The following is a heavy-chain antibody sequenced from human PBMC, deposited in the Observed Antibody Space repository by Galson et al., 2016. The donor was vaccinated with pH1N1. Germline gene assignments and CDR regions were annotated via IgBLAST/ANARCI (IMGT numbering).Heavy chain of an antibody. Sequence: SLRLSCAASGFTFGDYAMRWVRQAPGKGLEYVSSISTSSGTTYYGDSVRGRFTISRDNSKNTVYLQMNSLRAEDTAIYYCTKARVGSYYFDYWGPGTLVTVSS. D-gene: IGHD1-26*01. CDR3: TKARVGSYYFDY. J-gene: IGHJ4*02. V-gene: IGHV3-23*01. CDR2: ISTSSGTT. CDR1: GFTFGDYA.